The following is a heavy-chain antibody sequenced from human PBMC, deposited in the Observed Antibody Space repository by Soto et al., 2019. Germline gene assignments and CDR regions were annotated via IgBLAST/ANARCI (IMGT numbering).Heavy chain of an antibody. D-gene: IGHD6-19*01. CDR1: GGSISSGGYY. CDR3: ARDSVSPYSSGWQTLDY. J-gene: IGHJ4*02. V-gene: IGHV4-31*03. CDR2: IYYSGST. Sequence: PSETLSLTCTVSGGSISSGGYYWSWIRQHPGKGLEWIGYIYYSGSTYYNPSLKSRVTISVDTSKNQFSLKLSSVTAADTAVYYCARDSVSPYSSGWQTLDYWGQGTLVTVSS.